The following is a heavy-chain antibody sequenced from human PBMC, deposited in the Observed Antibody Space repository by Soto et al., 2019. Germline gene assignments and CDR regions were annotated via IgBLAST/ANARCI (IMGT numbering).Heavy chain of an antibody. CDR3: AKVVRPSTTTTQPVEY. Sequence: EVQLLESGGDLVQPGGSLRLSCAASGFSFSSYAMTWVRQAPGKGLQWVSGISRSGDYTYYADSVEGRFTISRDDSKNTLYLEVKSLRAEDTAVYYCAKVVRPSTTTTQPVEYWGQGPLVTVSS. CDR2: ISRSGDYT. CDR1: GFSFSSYA. D-gene: IGHD4-17*01. J-gene: IGHJ4*02. V-gene: IGHV3-23*01.